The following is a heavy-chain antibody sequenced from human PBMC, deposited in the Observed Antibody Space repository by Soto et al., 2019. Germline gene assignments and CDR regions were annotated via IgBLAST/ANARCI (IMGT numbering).Heavy chain of an antibody. J-gene: IGHJ4*02. V-gene: IGHV3-23*01. CDR1: GFTFSSYA. Sequence: GGSLRLSCAASGFTFSSYAMSWVRQAPGKGLEWVSAISGSGGSTYYADSVKGRFTISRDNSKNTLYLQMNSLRAEDTAVYYCAKHTNVDIVATILPYWGQGTLVTVSS. CDR3: AKHTNVDIVATILPY. D-gene: IGHD5-12*01. CDR2: ISGSGGST.